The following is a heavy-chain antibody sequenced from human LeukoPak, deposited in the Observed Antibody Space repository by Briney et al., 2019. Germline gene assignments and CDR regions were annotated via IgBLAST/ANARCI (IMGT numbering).Heavy chain of an antibody. D-gene: IGHD1-7*01. Sequence: QPGGSLRLSCAASGFTFSSYAMSWVRQAPGKGLEWVSAISGSGGSTYYADSVKGRFTISRDNSKNTLYLQMNSLRAEDTAVYYSAKSELLPGYFDYWGQGTLVTVSS. CDR2: ISGSGGST. V-gene: IGHV3-23*01. CDR1: GFTFSSYA. J-gene: IGHJ4*02. CDR3: AKSELLPGYFDY.